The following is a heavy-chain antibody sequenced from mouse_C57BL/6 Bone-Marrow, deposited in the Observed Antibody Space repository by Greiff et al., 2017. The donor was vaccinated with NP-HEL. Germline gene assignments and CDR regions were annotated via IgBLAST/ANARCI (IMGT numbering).Heavy chain of an antibody. CDR1: GFTFSDYS. V-gene: IGHV5-16*01. J-gene: IGHJ4*01. Sequence: EVKLVESEGGLVQPGSSMKLSCTASGFTFSDYSMAWVRQVPEKGLDWVANINYDGSSTYYLDPLKSRFIISRDNAKNILYLQMSSLKSEDTATYYCAREGGLRRRTYAMDYWGQGTSVTVSS. CDR2: INYDGSST. CDR3: AREGGLRRRTYAMDY. D-gene: IGHD2-4*01.